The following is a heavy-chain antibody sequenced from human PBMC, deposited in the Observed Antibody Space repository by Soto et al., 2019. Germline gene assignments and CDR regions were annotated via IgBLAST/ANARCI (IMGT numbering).Heavy chain of an antibody. V-gene: IGHV3-21*01. CDR3: ARGLLYTFYD. CDR1: GFTFSSYS. CDR2: ISSSSSYI. D-gene: IGHD2-2*02. Sequence: EVQLVESGGGLVKPGGSLRLSCAASGFTFSSYSMNWVRQAPGKGLEWVSSISSSSSYIYYADSVKGRFTISRDNAKNSLYLQMHSLRAEDKAVYYCARGLLYTFYDWGQGKLVTVSS. J-gene: IGHJ4*02.